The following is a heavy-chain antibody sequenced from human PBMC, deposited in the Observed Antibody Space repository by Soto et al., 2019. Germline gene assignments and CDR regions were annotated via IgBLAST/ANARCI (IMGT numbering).Heavy chain of an antibody. CDR3: ARDHLTLEYSSSSNYFDY. V-gene: IGHV1-18*01. CDR2: ISAYNGNT. Sequence: ASVKVSCKASGYTFTSYGISWVRQAPGQGLEWMGWISAYNGNTNYAQKLQGRVTMTTDTSTSTAYMELRSLRSDDTAVYYCARDHLTLEYSSSSNYFDYWGQGTLVTVSS. CDR1: GYTFTSYG. D-gene: IGHD6-6*01. J-gene: IGHJ4*02.